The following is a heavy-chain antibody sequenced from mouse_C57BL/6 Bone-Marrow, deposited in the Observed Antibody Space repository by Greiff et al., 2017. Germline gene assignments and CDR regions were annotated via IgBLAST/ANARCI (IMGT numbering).Heavy chain of an antibody. D-gene: IGHD2-3*01. Sequence: EVQLQQSGAELVRPGASVKLSCTASGFNIKDDYIHWVKQRPEQGLEWIGWIDPEIGDTEYASKFQGKATITSDTSSNTAYLQLSSRTSEDTAVYYCSSFDGNYFDFWGQGTPLTGAS. CDR2: IDPEIGDT. CDR3: SSFDGNYFDF. V-gene: IGHV14-4*01. CDR1: GFNIKDDY. J-gene: IGHJ2*01.